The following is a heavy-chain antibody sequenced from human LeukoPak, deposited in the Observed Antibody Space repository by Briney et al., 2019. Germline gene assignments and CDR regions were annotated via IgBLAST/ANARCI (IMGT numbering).Heavy chain of an antibody. V-gene: IGHV3-66*01. CDR2: IYSGGST. D-gene: IGHD3-16*01. CDR1: GFTVSSNY. CDR3: GREGATLYTKQVGY. J-gene: IGHJ4*02. Sequence: GGSLRLSCAASGFTVSSNYMSWVRQAPGEGLEWVSVIYSGGSTYYADSVKGRFTISRDNSKNTLYLQMNSLRAEDTAVYYCGREGATLYTKQVGYWGQGTLVTVSS.